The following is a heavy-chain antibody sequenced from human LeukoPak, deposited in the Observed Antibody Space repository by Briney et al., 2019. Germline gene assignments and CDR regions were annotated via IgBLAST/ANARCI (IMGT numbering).Heavy chain of an antibody. CDR1: GYSFTSYW. J-gene: IGHJ4*02. Sequence: PGESLKISCKGSGYSFTSYWISWVRQMPGKGLEWMGRIDPSDSYTNYSPSFQGHVTISADKSISTAYLQWSGLKASDTAMYYCARSPYGSGMYAFWGQGTLVTVSS. D-gene: IGHD3-10*01. CDR2: IDPSDSYT. CDR3: ARSPYGSGMYAF. V-gene: IGHV5-10-1*01.